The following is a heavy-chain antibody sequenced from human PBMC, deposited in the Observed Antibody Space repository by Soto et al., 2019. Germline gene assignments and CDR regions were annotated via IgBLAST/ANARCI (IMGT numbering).Heavy chain of an antibody. J-gene: IGHJ4*02. CDR1: GFPLSYYY. CDR3: ARNFDSGGYYSDY. CDR2: ISSSAYT. Sequence: GGSLRLSCAASGFPLSYYYMSWIRQAPGEGLEWISYISSSAYTIYADSVKGRFTISRDNAKNSLFLQMTSLRVEDTAVYYCARNFDSGGYYSDYWGQGTLVTVSS. V-gene: IGHV3-11*06. D-gene: IGHD3-22*01.